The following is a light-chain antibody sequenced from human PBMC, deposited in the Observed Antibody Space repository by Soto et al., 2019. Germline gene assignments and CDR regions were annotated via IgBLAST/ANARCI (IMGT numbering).Light chain of an antibody. V-gene: IGLV2-23*02. J-gene: IGLJ1*01. CDR2: EVS. Sequence: QSVLTQPASVSGSPGQSITISCTGTSSDVGSYNLVSWYQQHPGKAPKLMIYEVSKRPSGVSNRFSGSKSGNTASLTISGLQAEDEADYYCYSYAGSSTLVLGTRTKVTVL. CDR1: SSDVGSYNL. CDR3: YSYAGSSTLV.